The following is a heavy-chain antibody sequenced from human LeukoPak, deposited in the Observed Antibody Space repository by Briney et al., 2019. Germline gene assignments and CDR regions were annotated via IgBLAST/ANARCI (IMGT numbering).Heavy chain of an antibody. J-gene: IGHJ4*02. V-gene: IGHV1-58*01. CDR3: AADRQCSSTRCYPYNFDY. CDR2: IVVGSGNT. D-gene: IGHD2-2*01. Sequence: ASVKASCKTYGFSFSSSAVKWVRQARGQRLEWVGWIVVGSGNTNYAQKFQERVTITRDTSTSTAYMESSSLRSEDTAVYYCAADRQCSSTRCYPYNFDYWGQGTLVTVSS. CDR1: GFSFSSSA.